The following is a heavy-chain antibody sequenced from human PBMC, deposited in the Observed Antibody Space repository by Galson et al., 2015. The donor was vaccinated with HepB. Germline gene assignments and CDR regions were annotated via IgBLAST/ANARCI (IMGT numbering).Heavy chain of an antibody. D-gene: IGHD3-10*01. CDR2: IDPSDSYT. J-gene: IGHJ4*02. V-gene: IGHV5-10-1*01. CDR1: GYTFTAFW. CDR3: ARRHSYFRSATSYHVSDY. Sequence: QSGAEVKKPGESLRISCKASGYTFTAFWITWVRQIPGKGLEWMGRIDPSDSYTDYSPSFRGHVTFSADKSITTAYLQWSSLKASDTAMYYCARRHSYFRSATSYHVSDYGGQGTLVTVSS.